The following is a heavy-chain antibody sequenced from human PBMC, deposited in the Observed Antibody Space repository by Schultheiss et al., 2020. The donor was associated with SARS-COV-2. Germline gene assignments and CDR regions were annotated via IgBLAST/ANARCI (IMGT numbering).Heavy chain of an antibody. V-gene: IGHV4-59*12. Sequence: SETLSLTCTLSGGSISSYYWSWIRQPAGKGLEWIGYIYYSGSTNYNPSLKSRVTISVDTSKNQFSLKLSSVTAADTAVYYCARDAYYDYVWGSYRPHWFDPWGQGTLVTVSS. D-gene: IGHD3-16*02. CDR2: IYYSGST. CDR3: ARDAYYDYVWGSYRPHWFDP. J-gene: IGHJ5*02. CDR1: GGSISSYY.